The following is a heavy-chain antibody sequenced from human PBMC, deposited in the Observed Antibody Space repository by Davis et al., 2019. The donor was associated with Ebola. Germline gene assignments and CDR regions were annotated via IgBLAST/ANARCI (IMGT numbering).Heavy chain of an antibody. D-gene: IGHD5-24*01. CDR3: ARGRRDGKDIDY. CDR2: INSDGSST. Sequence: GESLKISCAASGFTFSSYSMNWVRQAPGKGLVWVSRINSDGSSTNYADSVKGRFTVSRDNAKNTLYLQMNSLRAEDTAVYYCARGRRDGKDIDYWGQGTLVTVSS. CDR1: GFTFSSYS. J-gene: IGHJ4*02. V-gene: IGHV3-74*01.